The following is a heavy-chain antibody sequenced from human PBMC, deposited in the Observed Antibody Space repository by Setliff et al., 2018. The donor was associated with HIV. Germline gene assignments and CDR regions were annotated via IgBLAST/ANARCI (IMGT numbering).Heavy chain of an antibody. D-gene: IGHD1-26*01. CDR1: GYTFTSYA. CDR2: INAGNGHT. CDR3: ARVSGLSGELLYFDY. V-gene: IGHV1-3*01. J-gene: IGHJ4*02. Sequence: ASVKVSCKASGYTFTSYALHWVRQAPGQRLERMGWINAGNGHTKYSQKFQGRVSITRDTSAGTAYMELSSLRSEDTAVYYCARVSGLSGELLYFDYWGLGTLVTISS.